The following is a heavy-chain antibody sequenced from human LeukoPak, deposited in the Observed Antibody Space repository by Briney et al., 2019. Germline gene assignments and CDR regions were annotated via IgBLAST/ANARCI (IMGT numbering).Heavy chain of an antibody. CDR3: ASGFGDHYYYMDV. Sequence: SETLSLTCTVSGGSISSSSYYWGWIRQPPGKGLEWIGSIYYSGSTYYNPSLKSRVTISVDTSKNQFSLKLSSVTAADTAVYYCASGFGDHYYYMDVWGKGTTVTISS. D-gene: IGHD3-10*01. CDR2: IYYSGST. CDR1: GGSISSSSYY. J-gene: IGHJ6*03. V-gene: IGHV4-39*07.